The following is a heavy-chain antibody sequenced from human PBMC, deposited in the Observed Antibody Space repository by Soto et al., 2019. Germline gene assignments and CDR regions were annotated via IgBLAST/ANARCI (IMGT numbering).Heavy chain of an antibody. Sequence: PSETLSLTCAVYGGSFSGYYWSWIRQPPGKGLEWIGEINHSGSTNYNPSLKSRVTISVDTSKNQFSLKLSSVTAADTAVYYCARGEHCSGGSCYAVWGQGTTVTVSS. CDR3: ARGEHCSGGSCYAV. V-gene: IGHV4-34*01. CDR1: GGSFSGYY. J-gene: IGHJ6*02. CDR2: INHSGST. D-gene: IGHD2-15*01.